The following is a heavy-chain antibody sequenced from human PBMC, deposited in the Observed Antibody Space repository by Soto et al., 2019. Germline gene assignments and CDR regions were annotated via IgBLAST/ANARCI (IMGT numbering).Heavy chain of an antibody. CDR1: GGSISSSSYY. J-gene: IGHJ4*02. CDR2: IYYSGST. D-gene: IGHD6-6*01. CDR3: ARHVGSSSPPVFDY. V-gene: IGHV4-39*01. Sequence: PSETLSLTCTVSGGSISSSSYYWGWIRQPPGKGLEWIGSIYYSGSTYYNPSLKSRVTISVDTSKNQFSLKLSSVTAADTAVYYCARHVGSSSPPVFDYWGQGTLVTVSS.